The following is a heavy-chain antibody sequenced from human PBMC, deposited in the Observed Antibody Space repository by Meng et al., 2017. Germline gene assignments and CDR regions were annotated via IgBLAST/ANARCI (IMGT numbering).Heavy chain of an antibody. V-gene: IGHV1-69*02. CDR3: ARVAVAGHFDY. D-gene: IGHD6-19*01. CDR2: IIPILGIA. Sequence: QVQLWKTGAEWKKPGSSGKVACKASGGTFSSYTISWVRQAPGQGLEWMGRIIPILGIANYAQKFQGRVTITADKSTSTAYMELSSLRSEDTAVYYCARVAVAGHFDYWGQGTLVTVSS. CDR1: GGTFSSYT. J-gene: IGHJ4*02.